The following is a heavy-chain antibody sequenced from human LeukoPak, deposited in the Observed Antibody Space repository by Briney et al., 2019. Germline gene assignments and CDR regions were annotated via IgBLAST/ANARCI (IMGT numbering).Heavy chain of an antibody. Sequence: GGSLRLSCAASGFTFSSYSMNWVRQAPGKGLEWGSSISSSSSYIDYADSVKGRFTISRDNAKNSLYLQMNSLRAEDTAVYYCARDRFGYSYGLSYFDYWGQGTLVTVSS. CDR2: ISSSSSYI. J-gene: IGHJ4*02. CDR3: ARDRFGYSYGLSYFDY. V-gene: IGHV3-21*01. CDR1: GFTFSSYS. D-gene: IGHD5-18*01.